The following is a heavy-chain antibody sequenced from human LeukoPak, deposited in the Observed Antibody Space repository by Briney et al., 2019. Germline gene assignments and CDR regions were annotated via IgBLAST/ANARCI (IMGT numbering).Heavy chain of an antibody. CDR2: TYYRSKWYT. V-gene: IGHV6-1*01. D-gene: IGHD3-16*01. Sequence: SQTLSLTCAISGDSVSSNSAAWNWIRQSPSRGLEWLGRTYYRSKWYTDYAVSVSSRITINPDASKNQFSLQLNSVTPEDTAVYYCASPSLRGSDAFDIWGQGTMVTVSS. CDR3: ASPSLRGSDAFDI. J-gene: IGHJ3*02. CDR1: GDSVSSNSAA.